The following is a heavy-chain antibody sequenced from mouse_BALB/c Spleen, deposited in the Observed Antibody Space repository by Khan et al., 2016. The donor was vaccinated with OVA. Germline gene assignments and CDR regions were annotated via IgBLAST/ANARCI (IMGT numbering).Heavy chain of an antibody. V-gene: IGHV3-8*02. Sequence: EVQLQESGPSLVKPSQTLSLTCSVTGDSITSGYWTWIRKFPGNELEYLGYIIYTGDTYYNPSLKSRISITRHSSKNQYYLQLSSVTSEDTATYYWARATYRYAFAYWGQGTLVTVSA. CDR2: IIYTGDT. D-gene: IGHD2-14*01. J-gene: IGHJ3*01. CDR3: ARATYRYAFAY. CDR1: GDSITSGY.